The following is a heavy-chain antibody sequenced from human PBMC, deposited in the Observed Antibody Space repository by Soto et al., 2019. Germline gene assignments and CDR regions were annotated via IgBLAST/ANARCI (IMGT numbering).Heavy chain of an antibody. D-gene: IGHD2-15*01. CDR3: TSPSSCSGGSCYFTAFDI. CDR1: GFPFGNAW. V-gene: IGHV3-15*01. J-gene: IGHJ3*02. Sequence: EVQLVESGGGLVKPGGPLRLSWAASGFPFGNAWMSWVRQAPGKGLEWVGRIKSKTDGGPTDYAAPVKGRFTISRDDSKNTLYLQMNSLKTEDTAVYYCTSPSSCSGGSCYFTAFDIWGQGTMVTVSS. CDR2: IKSKTDGGPT.